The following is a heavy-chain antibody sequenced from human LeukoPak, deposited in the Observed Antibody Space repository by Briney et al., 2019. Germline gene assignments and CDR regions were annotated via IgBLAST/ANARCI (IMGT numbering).Heavy chain of an antibody. CDR3: ARDEGTANDPFDI. J-gene: IGHJ3*02. CDR2: ISSRSSYR. Sequence: GGSLRLXCAASGFTFNTYSMNWVRRAPGKGLESVSCISSRSSYRVYADSVKGRFTISRDNARNSLFLQMNSLRAEDTAVYYCARDEGTANDPFDIWGQGTMVTVSS. D-gene: IGHD2-21*02. V-gene: IGHV3-21*01. CDR1: GFTFNTYS.